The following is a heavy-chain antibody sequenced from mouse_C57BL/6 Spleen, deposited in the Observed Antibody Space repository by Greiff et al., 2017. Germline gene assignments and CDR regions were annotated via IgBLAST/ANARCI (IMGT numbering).Heavy chain of an antibody. CDR2: ISSGGSYT. CDR1: GFTFSSYG. Sequence: DVHLVESGGDLVKPGGSLKLSCAASGFTFSSYGMSWVRQTPDKRLEWVATISSGGSYTYYPDSVKGRFTISRDNAKNTLYLHMSSLKSEDAAMYYAARHGGSSYFDYWGQGTTLTVSS. J-gene: IGHJ2*01. CDR3: ARHGGSSYFDY. D-gene: IGHD1-1*01. V-gene: IGHV5-6*01.